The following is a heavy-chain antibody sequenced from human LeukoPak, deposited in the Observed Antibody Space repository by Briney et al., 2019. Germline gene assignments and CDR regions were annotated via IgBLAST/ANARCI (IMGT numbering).Heavy chain of an antibody. CDR1: GGSFSGYY. D-gene: IGHD3-22*01. J-gene: IGHJ1*01. CDR2: INHSGST. CDR3: ARGAKWLLLYVFQN. V-gene: IGHV4-34*01. Sequence: SETLSLTCAVYGGSFSGYYWSWIRQPPGKGLEWIGEINHSGSTNYNPSLKSRVTISVDTSKNQFSLKLSSVTAADTAVYYCARGAKWLLLYVFQNWGQGTLVTVSS.